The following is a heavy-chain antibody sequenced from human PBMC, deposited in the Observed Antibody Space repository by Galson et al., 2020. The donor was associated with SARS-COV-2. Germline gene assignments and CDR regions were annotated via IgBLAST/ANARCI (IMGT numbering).Heavy chain of an antibody. CDR1: GGSISSGGYY. D-gene: IGHD3-22*01. CDR3: AGVRTTMIVVVITSDAFDS. CDR2: IYYSGST. V-gene: IGHV4-31*03. Sequence: ETSETLSLTCTVSGGSISSGGYYWSWIRQHPGKGLEWIGYIYYSGSTYYNPSLKSRVTISVDTSKNQFSLKLSSVTAADTAVYYCAGVRTTMIVVVITSDAFDSCGLGTMVTVSS. J-gene: IGHJ3*02.